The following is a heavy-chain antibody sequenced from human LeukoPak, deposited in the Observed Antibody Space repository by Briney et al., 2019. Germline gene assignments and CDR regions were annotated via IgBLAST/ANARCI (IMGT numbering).Heavy chain of an antibody. J-gene: IGHJ4*02. CDR2: IRYDGSNK. Sequence: PGRSLRLSCAASGFTFSSYGMHWVRQAPGKGLEWVAVIRYDGSNKYYADSVKGRFTISRDNSKNTLDLQMNSLRAEDTAVYYCARDRSYDFWSGYSTPDYWGQGTLVTVSS. D-gene: IGHD3-3*01. CDR1: GFTFSSYG. V-gene: IGHV3-33*01. CDR3: ARDRSYDFWSGYSTPDY.